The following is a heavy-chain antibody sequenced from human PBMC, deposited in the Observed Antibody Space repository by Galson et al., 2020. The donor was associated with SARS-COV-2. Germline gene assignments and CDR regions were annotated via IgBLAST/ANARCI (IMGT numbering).Heavy chain of an antibody. D-gene: IGHD6-13*01. J-gene: IGHJ6*02. V-gene: IGHV1-69*13. CDR3: ARVDIEAAAGRASLHYYYYGMDV. CDR2: IIPIFGTA. Sequence: SVKVSCKASGGTFSSYAISWVRQAPGQGLEWMGGIIPIFGTANYAQKFQGRVTITADESTSTAYMELSSLRSEDTAVYYCARVDIEAAAGRASLHYYYYGMDVWGQGTTVTVSS. CDR1: GGTFSSYA.